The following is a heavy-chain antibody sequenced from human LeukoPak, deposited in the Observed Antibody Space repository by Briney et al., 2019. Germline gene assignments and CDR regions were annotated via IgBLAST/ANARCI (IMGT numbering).Heavy chain of an antibody. CDR1: GFTFNSYA. V-gene: IGHV3-23*01. J-gene: IGHJ4*02. CDR3: AKSLFMRGLDY. Sequence: GGSLRLSCAASGFTFNSYAMSWVRQAPGKGLEWVSSISVSGGNTPYADSVKGRFTISRDNYKNTLYLQMSSLRAEDTAVYFCAKSLFMRGLDYWGQGTLVTVSS. CDR2: ISVSGGNT. D-gene: IGHD3-16*01.